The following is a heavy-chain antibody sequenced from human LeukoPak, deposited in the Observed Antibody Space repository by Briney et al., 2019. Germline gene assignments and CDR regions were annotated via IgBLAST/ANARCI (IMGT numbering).Heavy chain of an antibody. Sequence: SVTVSCTASGGTFSSYAISWVRQAPGQGLEWMGGIIPIFGTANYAQKFQGRVTITADESTSIAYMELSSLRSEDTAVYYCARGVSLNYGDSLDYWGQGTLVTVSS. CDR1: GGTFSSYA. CDR3: ARGVSLNYGDSLDY. J-gene: IGHJ4*02. CDR2: IIPIFGTA. D-gene: IGHD4-17*01. V-gene: IGHV1-69*13.